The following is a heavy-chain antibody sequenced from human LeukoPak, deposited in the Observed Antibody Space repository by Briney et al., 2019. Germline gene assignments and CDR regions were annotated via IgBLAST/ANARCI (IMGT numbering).Heavy chain of an antibody. CDR2: IFYSGST. J-gene: IGHJ4*02. Sequence: PGGSLRLSCAASGFIFSSYGLHWVRQAPGKGLEWIGSIFYSGSTYYNPALKSRLTISVDTSKNHLSVKLTSVTAADTAVYYCARHTGMYSRGWSFVHWGQGTLVTVSS. CDR3: ARHTGMYSRGWSFVH. D-gene: IGHD6-19*01. CDR1: GFIFSSYG. V-gene: IGHV4-39*01.